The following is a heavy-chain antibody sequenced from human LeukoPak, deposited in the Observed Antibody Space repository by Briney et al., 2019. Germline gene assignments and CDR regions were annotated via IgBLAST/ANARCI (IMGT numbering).Heavy chain of an antibody. CDR1: GFTFSDYA. D-gene: IGHD4-23*01. CDR2: IKQDGSEK. Sequence: GGSLRLSCAASGFTFSDYAMSWVRQAPGKGLEWVANIKQDGSEKYYVDSVKGRFTISRDNAKNSLYLQMNSLRAEDTAVYHCARGFRSNSLLDYWGQGTLVTVSS. V-gene: IGHV3-7*01. CDR3: ARGFRSNSLLDY. J-gene: IGHJ4*02.